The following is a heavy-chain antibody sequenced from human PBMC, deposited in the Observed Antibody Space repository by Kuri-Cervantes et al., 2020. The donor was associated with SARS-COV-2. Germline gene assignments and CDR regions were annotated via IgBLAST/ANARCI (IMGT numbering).Heavy chain of an antibody. CDR1: GYTFTSYG. D-gene: IGHD6-19*01. CDR3: ARDFGGPGYLPAVGFDY. CDR2: TSAYNGNT. V-gene: IGHV1-18*01. J-gene: IGHJ4*02. Sequence: ASVKVSCKASGYTFTSYGISWVRQAPGQGLEWMGWTSAYNGNTNYAQKLQGRVTVTTDTSTSTAYMELRSLRSDDTAVYYCARDFGGPGYLPAVGFDYWGQGTLVTVSS.